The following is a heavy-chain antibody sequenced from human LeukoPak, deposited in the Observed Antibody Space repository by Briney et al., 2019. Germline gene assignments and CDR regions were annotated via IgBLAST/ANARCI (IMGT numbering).Heavy chain of an antibody. CDR3: ASGRVRGYRGYDPFDY. J-gene: IGHJ4*02. V-gene: IGHV3-53*01. Sequence: GGSLRLSCVASGFTVSSNYMSWVRQAPGKGLEWVSLIYGGGSTYYADSVKGRFTISRDNSRNTLYLQMDSLRAEDTTVYYCASGRVRGYRGYDPFDYWGQGTLVTVSS. CDR2: IYGGGST. D-gene: IGHD5-12*01. CDR1: GFTVSSNY.